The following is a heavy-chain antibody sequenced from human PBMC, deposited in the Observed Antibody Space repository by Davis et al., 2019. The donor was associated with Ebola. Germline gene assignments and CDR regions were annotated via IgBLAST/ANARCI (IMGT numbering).Heavy chain of an antibody. D-gene: IGHD4-11*01. J-gene: IGHJ6*02. V-gene: IGHV4-61*08. CDR3: ARALYSATYGMDV. Sequence: SETLSLTCAVSGGPISSGGYSWSWIRQPPGKGLEWIGYIYYSGSTNYNPSLKRRVTISVDTSKNQFSLNLSSVTAADTAVYYCARALYSATYGMDVWGQGTTVTVSS. CDR1: GGPISSGGYS. CDR2: IYYSGST.